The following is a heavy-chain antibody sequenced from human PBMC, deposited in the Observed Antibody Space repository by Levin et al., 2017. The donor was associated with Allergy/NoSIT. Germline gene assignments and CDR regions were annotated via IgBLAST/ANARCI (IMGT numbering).Heavy chain of an antibody. CDR1: GFTFSTYG. V-gene: IGHV3-48*01. J-gene: IGHJ5*02. CDR3: ARGGLSLDNWFDP. CDR2: ISGSRETI. D-gene: IGHD5/OR15-5a*01. Sequence: PGESLKISCAASGFTFSTYGMNWVRQASGKGLEWLSYISGSRETIHYADSVKGRFTISRDNAKNSLYLQMSSLRAEDTAIYYCARGGLSLDNWFDPWGQGTLVIVSS.